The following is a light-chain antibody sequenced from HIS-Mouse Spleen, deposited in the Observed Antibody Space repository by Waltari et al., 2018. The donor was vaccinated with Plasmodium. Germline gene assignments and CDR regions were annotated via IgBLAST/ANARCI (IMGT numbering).Light chain of an antibody. V-gene: IGLV3-1*01. CDR3: QAWDSSTVV. J-gene: IGLJ2*01. Sequence: SYELPQPPSVSVSPGPTASIPCPGDTSGDKHTCWHQQKPGQSPVLVIYQDSKRPSGIPERFSGSNSGNTATLTISGTQAMDEADYYCQAWDSSTVVFGGGTKLTVL. CDR1: TSGDKH. CDR2: QDS.